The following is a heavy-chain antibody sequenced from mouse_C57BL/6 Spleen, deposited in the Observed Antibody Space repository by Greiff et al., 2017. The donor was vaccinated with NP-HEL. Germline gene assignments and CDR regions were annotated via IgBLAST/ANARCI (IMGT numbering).Heavy chain of an antibody. CDR2: IYPSDSET. Sequence: QVQLQQPGAELVRPGSSVKLSCKASGYTFTSYWMDWVKQRPGQGLEWIGNIYPSDSETHYNQKFKDKATLTVDKSSSTAYMQLSSLPSEDSAVYDCAIEGITMAVAPYWYMDVWGKGTTVTVSS. D-gene: IGHD1-1*01. CDR3: AIEGITMAVAPYWYMDV. V-gene: IGHV1-61*01. J-gene: IGHJ1*03. CDR1: GYTFTSYW.